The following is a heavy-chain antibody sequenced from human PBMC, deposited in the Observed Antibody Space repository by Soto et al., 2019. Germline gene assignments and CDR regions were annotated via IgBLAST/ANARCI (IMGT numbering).Heavy chain of an antibody. CDR3: ARLYNWNDAYYYYYGMDV. CDR1: GYTFTSYY. Sequence: QVQLVQSGAEVKKPGASVKVSCKASGYTFTSYYMHWVRQAPGQGLEWMGIINPSGGSTSYAQKFQGRVTMTRDPSTSTVYMELSSLRSEDTAVYYCARLYNWNDAYYYYYGMDVWGQGTTVTVSS. J-gene: IGHJ6*02. D-gene: IGHD1-20*01. CDR2: INPSGGST. V-gene: IGHV1-46*01.